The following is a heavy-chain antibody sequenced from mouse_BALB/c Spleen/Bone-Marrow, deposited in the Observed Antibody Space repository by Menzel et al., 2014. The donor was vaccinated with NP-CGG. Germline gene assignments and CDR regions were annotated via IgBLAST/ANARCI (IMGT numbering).Heavy chain of an antibody. D-gene: IGHD1-1*01. CDR1: GFNIKDTY. V-gene: IGHV14-3*02. CDR2: IDPANGNT. CDR3: ARYRYYGSSGWDY. J-gene: IGHJ4*01. Sequence: EVKLMESGAELVKPGASVKLSCTASGFNIKDTYIHWVKQRPEQGLGWIGRIDPANGNTKYDPKFQGKATITADTSSNTAFLHLSSLTSEDTAVYYCARYRYYGSSGWDYWGQGTSVTVSS.